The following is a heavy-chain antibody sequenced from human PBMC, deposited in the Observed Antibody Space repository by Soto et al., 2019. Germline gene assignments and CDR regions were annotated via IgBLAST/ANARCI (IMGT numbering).Heavy chain of an antibody. D-gene: IGHD3-22*01. CDR1: GFTFSSYA. J-gene: IGHJ4*02. CDR2: ISYDGSNK. V-gene: IGHV3-30-3*01. Sequence: LRLSCAASGFTFSSYAMHWVRQAPGKGLEWVAVISYDGSNKYYADSVKGRFTISRDNSKNTLYPQMNSLRAEDTAVYYCARDTYYYDSSGYYSYWGQGTLVTVSS. CDR3: ARDTYYYDSSGYYSY.